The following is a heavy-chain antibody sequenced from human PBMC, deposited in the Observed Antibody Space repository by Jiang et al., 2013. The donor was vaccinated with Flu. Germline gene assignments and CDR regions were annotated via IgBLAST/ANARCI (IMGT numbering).Heavy chain of an antibody. Sequence: KGLEWIGSIYYSGSTYYNPSLKSRVTISVDTSKNQFSLKLSSVTAADTAVYYCARRPTVTTFDYWGQGTLVTVSS. V-gene: IGHV4-39*01. CDR2: IYYSGST. CDR3: ARRPTVTTFDY. D-gene: IGHD4-17*01. J-gene: IGHJ4*02.